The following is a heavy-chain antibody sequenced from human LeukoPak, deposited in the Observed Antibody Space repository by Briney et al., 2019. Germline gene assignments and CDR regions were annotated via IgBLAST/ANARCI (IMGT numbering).Heavy chain of an antibody. V-gene: IGHV1-3*01. CDR2: INAGNGNT. J-gene: IGHJ4*02. CDR3: ARATSLYYYDSSGYFDY. Sequence: ASVKVSCKASGGTFSSYAISWVRQAPGQRLEWMGWINAGNGNTKYSQKFQGRVTITRDTSASTAYMELSSLRSEDTAVYYCARATSLYYYDSSGYFDYWGQGTLVTVSS. CDR1: GGTFSSYA. D-gene: IGHD3-22*01.